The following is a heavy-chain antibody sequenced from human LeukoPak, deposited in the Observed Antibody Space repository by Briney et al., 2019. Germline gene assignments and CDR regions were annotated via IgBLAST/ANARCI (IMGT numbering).Heavy chain of an antibody. D-gene: IGHD6-19*01. V-gene: IGHV3-30*19. CDR1: GFTFSSYG. J-gene: IGHJ4*02. CDR2: ISYDGSNK. Sequence: GGSLRLSCAASGFTFSSYGMHWVRQAPGKGLEWVAVISYDGSNKYYADSVKGRFTISRDNSKNTLYLQMNSLRAEDTAVYYCARDRGPTKGIAVAGTPTSFWGQGTLVTVSS. CDR3: ARDRGPTKGIAVAGTPTSF.